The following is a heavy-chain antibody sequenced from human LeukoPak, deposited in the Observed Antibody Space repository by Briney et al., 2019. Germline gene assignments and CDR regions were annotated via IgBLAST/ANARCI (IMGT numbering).Heavy chain of an antibody. D-gene: IGHD6-13*01. CDR3: AKAITAAVYTTFDS. CDR1: GFTFSSYG. J-gene: IGHJ4*02. V-gene: IGHV3-23*01. Sequence: PGRSLRLSCAASGFTFSSYGMHWVRQAPGKGLEWVSTISGSGGSTYYADSVKGRFILSRDNSKNTLYLQMNSLRAEDTAIYYCAKAITAAVYTTFDSWGQGTLVTVSS. CDR2: ISGSGGST.